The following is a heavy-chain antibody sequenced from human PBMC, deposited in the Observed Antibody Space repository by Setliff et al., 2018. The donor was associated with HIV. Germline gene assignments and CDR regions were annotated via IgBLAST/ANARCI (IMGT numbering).Heavy chain of an antibody. CDR1: HYSISSEYY. J-gene: IGHJ4*02. Sequence: SETLSLTCTVSHYSISSEYYWGWIRQPPGKGLEWIGSIYYSGSTYYNPSLKSRVTISVDTSKNQFSLKLSSVTAADTAVYYCARGERSARVVPAATFDYWGQGTLVTVSS. V-gene: IGHV4-38-2*02. CDR3: ARGERSARVVPAATFDY. D-gene: IGHD2-2*01. CDR2: IYYSGST.